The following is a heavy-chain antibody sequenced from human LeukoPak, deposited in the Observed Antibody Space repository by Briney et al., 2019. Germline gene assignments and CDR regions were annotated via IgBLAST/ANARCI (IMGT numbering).Heavy chain of an antibody. CDR1: GGSISSYY. V-gene: IGHV4-59*08. J-gene: IGHJ4*02. D-gene: IGHD3-10*01. CDR2: IYYSGST. CDR3: ARLIGRDIWFGELLYYYFDY. Sequence: PSETLSLTCTVSGGSISSYYWSWIRQPPEKGLEWIGYIYYSGSTNYNPSLKSRVTISVDTSKNQFSLKLSSVTAADTAVYYCARLIGRDIWFGELLYYYFDYWGQGTLVTVSS.